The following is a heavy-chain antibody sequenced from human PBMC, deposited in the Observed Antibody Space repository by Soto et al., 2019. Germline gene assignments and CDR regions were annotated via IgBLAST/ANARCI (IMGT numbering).Heavy chain of an antibody. Sequence: EVQLVQSGAEVKKPGESLRISCKGSGYSFTSYWISWLRQMPGKGLEWMGRIDPSDSYTNYSPSFQGHVTISADKSISTADLQWSSRKASDTAMYYCARQEGGSYYYYGMDVWGQGTTVTVSS. V-gene: IGHV5-10-1*03. D-gene: IGHD3-16*01. CDR1: GYSFTSYW. CDR2: IDPSDSYT. J-gene: IGHJ6*02. CDR3: ARQEGGSYYYYGMDV.